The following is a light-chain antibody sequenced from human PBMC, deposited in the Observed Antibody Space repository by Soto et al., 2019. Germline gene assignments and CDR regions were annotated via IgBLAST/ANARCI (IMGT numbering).Light chain of an antibody. CDR3: QQYGSSPWT. J-gene: IGKJ1*01. Sequence: EFVLTQSPATLSLSPGERATLSCRASQSVSSYLAWYQQKPGQAPRLLIYGASTRATGIPARFSGSGSGTDFTLTISSLEPEDFAVYYCQQYGSSPWTLGQGTKVDIK. V-gene: IGKV3-11*01. CDR2: GAS. CDR1: QSVSSY.